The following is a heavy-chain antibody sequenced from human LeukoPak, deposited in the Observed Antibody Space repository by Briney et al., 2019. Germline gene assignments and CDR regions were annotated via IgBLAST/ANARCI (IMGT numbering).Heavy chain of an antibody. CDR2: ISWNSGSI. Sequence: GRSLRLSCAASGFMFDDYAMHWVRQAPGKGLEWVSGISWNSGSIGYADSVKGRFTISRDNAKNSLYLQMNSLRAEDTALYYCAEDGEGSSWDYNWFDPWGQGTLVTVSS. J-gene: IGHJ5*02. CDR1: GFMFDDYA. V-gene: IGHV3-9*01. CDR3: AEDGEGSSWDYNWFDP. D-gene: IGHD6-13*01.